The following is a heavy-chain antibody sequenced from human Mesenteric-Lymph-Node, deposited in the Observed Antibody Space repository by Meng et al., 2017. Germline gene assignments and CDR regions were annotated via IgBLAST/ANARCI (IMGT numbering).Heavy chain of an antibody. J-gene: IGHJ3*02. CDR3: ARVILVDSSSWADAFDI. D-gene: IGHD6-13*01. CDR2: ISSSSSYI. Sequence: ALKISCAASGFTFSSYSMNWVRQAPGKGLEWVSSISSSSSYIYYADSVKGRFTISRDNAKNSLYLQMNSLRAEDTAVYYCARVILVDSSSWADAFDIWGQGTMVTVSS. CDR1: GFTFSSYS. V-gene: IGHV3-21*01.